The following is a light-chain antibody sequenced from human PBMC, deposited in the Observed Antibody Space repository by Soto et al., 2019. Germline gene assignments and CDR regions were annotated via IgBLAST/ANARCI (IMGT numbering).Light chain of an antibody. CDR2: DVS. CDR3: SSYTRSSTVV. Sequence: QSVLTQPASVSGSPGQSITISCTGSNNDVGAYNYVSWYQQHPGKAPKTMINDVSNRPSGVSNRFSGSKSGNTASLTISGLQAEDEADYYCSSYTRSSTVVFGGGTKLTVL. J-gene: IGLJ3*02. CDR1: NNDVGAYNY. V-gene: IGLV2-14*03.